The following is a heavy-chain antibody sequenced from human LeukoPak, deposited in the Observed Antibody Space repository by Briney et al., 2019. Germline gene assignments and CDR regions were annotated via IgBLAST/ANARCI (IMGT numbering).Heavy chain of an antibody. D-gene: IGHD1-26*01. Sequence: SETLSLTCAVSGGSISSGGYSWSWIRQPPGKGLEWIGYIYHSGSTYYNPSLKSRVTISVDSSKNQFSLKLSSVTAADTAVYYCAGVSAWVSFDYWGQGTLVTVSS. J-gene: IGHJ4*02. CDR3: AGVSAWVSFDY. V-gene: IGHV4-30-2*01. CDR2: IYHSGST. CDR1: GGSISSGGYS.